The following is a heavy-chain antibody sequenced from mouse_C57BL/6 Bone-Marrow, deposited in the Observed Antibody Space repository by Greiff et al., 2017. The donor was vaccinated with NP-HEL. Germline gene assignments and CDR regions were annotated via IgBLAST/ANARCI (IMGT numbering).Heavy chain of an antibody. CDR2: IYPRSGNT. Sequence: LVESGAELARPGASVKLSCKASGYTFTSYGISWVKQRTGQGLEWIGEIYPRSGNTYYNEKFKGKATLTADKSSSTAYMELRSLTSEDSAVYFCARLYYDYDDYAMDYWGQGTSVTVSS. V-gene: IGHV1-81*01. J-gene: IGHJ4*01. CDR1: GYTFTSYG. CDR3: ARLYYDYDDYAMDY. D-gene: IGHD2-4*01.